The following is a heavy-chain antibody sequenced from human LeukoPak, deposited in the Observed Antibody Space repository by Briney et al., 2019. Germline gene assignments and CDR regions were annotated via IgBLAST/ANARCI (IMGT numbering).Heavy chain of an antibody. CDR1: GFTFSSYA. CDR3: AKVNGYGGNARNCYYYGMDV. CDR2: ISGSGGST. D-gene: IGHD4-23*01. V-gene: IGHV3-23*01. Sequence: PGGSLRLSCAASGFTFSSYAMSWVRQAPGKGLEWVSAISGSGGSTYYADSVKGRFTISRDNSKDTLYLQMNSLRAEDTAVYYCAKVNGYGGNARNCYYYGMDVWGQGTTVTVSS. J-gene: IGHJ6*02.